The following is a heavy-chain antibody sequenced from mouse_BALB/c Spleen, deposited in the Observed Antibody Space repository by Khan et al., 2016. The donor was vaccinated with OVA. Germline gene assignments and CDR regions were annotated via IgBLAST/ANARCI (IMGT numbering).Heavy chain of an antibody. J-gene: IGHJ1*01. CDR3: AKTYYSYDRYSDV. D-gene: IGHD2-12*01. V-gene: IGHV9-1*02. Sequence: QIQLVQSGPELKKPGETVKISCKASGYTFTNYGMNWVKQAPGKGLKWMGWINTYTGEPTYADDFKGRFAFSLETSASTAYLQINNLKNEDMATYFCAKTYYSYDRYSDVWGAGTTVTVSS. CDR2: INTYTGEP. CDR1: GYTFTNYG.